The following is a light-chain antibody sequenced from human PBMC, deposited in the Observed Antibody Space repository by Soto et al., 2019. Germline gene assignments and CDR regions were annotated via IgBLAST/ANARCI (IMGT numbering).Light chain of an antibody. Sequence: QSVLTQPASVSGSPGQSITISCTGTSSDVGGYNYVSWYQQHPGKAPKVMIYDVSNRPSGVSNRFSGSKSGNTASLTISGLQTEDEADYYCSSYTSSSTRVFGTGTKATVL. V-gene: IGLV2-14*01. CDR3: SSYTSSSTRV. CDR2: DVS. CDR1: SSDVGGYNY. J-gene: IGLJ1*01.